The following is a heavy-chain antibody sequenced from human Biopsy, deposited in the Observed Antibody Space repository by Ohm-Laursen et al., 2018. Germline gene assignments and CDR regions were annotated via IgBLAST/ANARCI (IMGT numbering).Heavy chain of an antibody. J-gene: IGHJ2*01. Sequence: SDTLSLTCTVSGGSVSSGGFYWSWIRQPPGKGLEWIRYIYYSGTTYYNPSLKSLVTISVDTSKNQFSLKLNSVTAADTAVYYCARRPYGGTRYWYFDLWGRGTLVTVSS. CDR3: ARRPYGGTRYWYFDL. CDR1: GGSVSSGGFY. CDR2: IYYSGTT. V-gene: IGHV4-31*01. D-gene: IGHD4-23*01.